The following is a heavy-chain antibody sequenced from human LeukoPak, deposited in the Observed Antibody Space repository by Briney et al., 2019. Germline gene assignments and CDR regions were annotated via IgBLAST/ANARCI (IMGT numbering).Heavy chain of an antibody. CDR3: ARGWGSFGAPYYYYGMDV. D-gene: IGHD1-26*01. CDR2: INHSGST. CDR1: GGSFSGYY. J-gene: IGHJ6*02. Sequence: SETLSLTCAVYGGSFSGYYWSWIRQPPGKGLEWIGEINHSGSTNYNPSLKSRVTISVDTSKNQFSLKLSSVTAADTAVYYCARGWGSFGAPYYYYGMDVWGQGTTVTVSS. V-gene: IGHV4-34*01.